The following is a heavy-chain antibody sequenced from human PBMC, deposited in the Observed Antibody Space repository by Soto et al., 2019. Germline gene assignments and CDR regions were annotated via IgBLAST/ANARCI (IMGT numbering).Heavy chain of an antibody. CDR3: ARGRGDTAMAWYY. Sequence: QVQLQESGPGLVKPSETLSLTCTVSGGSISSYYWSWIRQSPGKGLEWIGYIYYSGSTKYNPSLKSRVTISVDPSKTQSSLKLSSVTAADTAVYSCARGRGDTAMAWYYWGQGTLVTVSS. J-gene: IGHJ4*02. CDR2: IYYSGST. CDR1: GGSISSYY. D-gene: IGHD5-18*01. V-gene: IGHV4-59*01.